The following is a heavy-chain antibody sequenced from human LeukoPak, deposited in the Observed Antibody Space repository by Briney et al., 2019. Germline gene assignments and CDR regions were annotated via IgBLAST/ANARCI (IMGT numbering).Heavy chain of an antibody. D-gene: IGHD2-15*01. Sequence: ASVKVSCKASGYTFTSYDINWVRQAPGQGLEWMGWINPNSGGTNYAQKFQGRVTMTRDTSISTAYMELSRLRSEDTAVYYCARAGGYCGRISCPYYFDYWGQGSLVAVSS. CDR2: INPNSGGT. J-gene: IGHJ4*02. CDR1: GYTFTSYD. V-gene: IGHV1-2*02. CDR3: ARAGGYCGRISCPYYFDY.